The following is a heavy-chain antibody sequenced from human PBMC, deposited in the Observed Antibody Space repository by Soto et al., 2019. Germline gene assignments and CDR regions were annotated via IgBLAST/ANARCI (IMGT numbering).Heavy chain of an antibody. D-gene: IGHD2-15*01. J-gene: IGHJ5*02. V-gene: IGHV4-31*03. CDR3: ARDKYSRYCSGGSRQVFDP. CDR2: IYYSGST. CDR1: GGSISSGGYY. Sequence: SETLSLTCTVSGGSISSGGYYWSWIRQHPGKGLEWIGYIYYSGSTYYNPSLKSRVTISVDTSKNQFSLKLSSVTAADTAVYYCARDKYSRYCSGGSRQVFDPWGQGTLVTVSS.